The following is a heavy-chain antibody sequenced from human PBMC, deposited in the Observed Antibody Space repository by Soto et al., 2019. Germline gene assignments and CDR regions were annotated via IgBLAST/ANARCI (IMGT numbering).Heavy chain of an antibody. Sequence: PSETLSLTCTVSGGSISDGYYWSWIRQHPGKGLEWIGSISDSGSTSYNPSLKSRLTISVDTSKNQFSLNLRSVTAADTAVYYCARRDRSGFSYWLDTWGQGTLVTAPQ. J-gene: IGHJ5*02. V-gene: IGHV4-31*03. CDR1: GGSISDGYY. CDR3: ARRDRSGFSYWLDT. D-gene: IGHD3-22*01. CDR2: ISDSGST.